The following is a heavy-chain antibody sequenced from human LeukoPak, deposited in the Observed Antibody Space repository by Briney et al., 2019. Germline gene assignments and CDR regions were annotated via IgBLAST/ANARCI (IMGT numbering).Heavy chain of an antibody. J-gene: IGHJ4*02. CDR1: GGSISSSSYY. V-gene: IGHV4-39*01. D-gene: IGHD2-2*01. CDR3: ARQKYCSGTSCYHVDY. Sequence: SETLSLTCTVSGGSISSSSYYWGWIRQPPGKGLEWIGSGYNTGSTYYNPSLKSRVTISVDTSKNQFSLKLSSVTAADTAVYYCARQKYCSGTSCYHVDYWGQEALVTVSS. CDR2: GYNTGST.